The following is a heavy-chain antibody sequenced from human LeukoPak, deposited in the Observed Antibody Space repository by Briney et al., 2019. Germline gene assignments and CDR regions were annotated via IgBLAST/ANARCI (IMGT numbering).Heavy chain of an antibody. CDR2: INPNSGGT. D-gene: IGHD2-8*02. CDR3: AREEIADGVSGWGGYYFDY. V-gene: IGHV1-2*02. J-gene: IGHJ4*02. CDR1: VYTFTRYY. Sequence: ASVKVSCKASVYTFTRYYMHWVRQAPGQGLEWMGWINPNSGGTNYAQKVQGRVTMTRDTSISTAYMELSRQRSEDTAVLYCAREEIADGVSGWGGYYFDYWGQGTLVTVSS.